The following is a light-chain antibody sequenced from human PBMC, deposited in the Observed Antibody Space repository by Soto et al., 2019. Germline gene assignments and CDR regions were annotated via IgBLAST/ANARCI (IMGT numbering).Light chain of an antibody. CDR2: DAS. J-gene: IGKJ1*01. CDR3: QQRSNWHTWT. V-gene: IGKV3-11*01. CDR1: QSVSSNY. Sequence: EILLTQSPGTLSLSPGERATLSCRASQSVSSNYLAWYQQKPGQAPRLLIYDASNRATGIPARFSGSGSGTDFTLTISSLEPEDFAVYYCQQRSNWHTWTFGHGTKVDI.